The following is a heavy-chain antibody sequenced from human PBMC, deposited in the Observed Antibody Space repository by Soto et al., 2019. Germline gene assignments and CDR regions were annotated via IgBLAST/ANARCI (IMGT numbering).Heavy chain of an antibody. CDR3: AKDRRAGGNYGFYSDF. J-gene: IGHJ4*02. CDR2: SSATGAGT. D-gene: IGHD1-7*01. V-gene: IGHV3-23*01. CDR1: GFTFSSYG. Sequence: EVQLLESGGGLVQPGGSLRLSCAASGFTFSSYGMTWVRQAPGKGLEWVSFSSATGAGTYYADSVKGRFTISRDNSGTTRYLQMTSLRADDTAVYYCAKDRRAGGNYGFYSDFWGQGALVIVSS.